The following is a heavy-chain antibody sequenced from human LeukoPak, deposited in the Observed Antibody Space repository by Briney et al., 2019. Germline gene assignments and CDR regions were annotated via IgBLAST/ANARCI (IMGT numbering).Heavy chain of an antibody. CDR2: ISWNSGSI. Sequence: GGSLRLSCAASGFTFDDYAMHWVRQAPGKGLEWVSGISWNSGSIGYADSVKGRFTISRDNAKNSLYLQMNSLRAEDTAVYYCARDRTGQWLVPGWGQGTLVTVSS. CDR3: ARDRTGQWLVPG. D-gene: IGHD6-19*01. J-gene: IGHJ4*02. V-gene: IGHV3-9*01. CDR1: GFTFDDYA.